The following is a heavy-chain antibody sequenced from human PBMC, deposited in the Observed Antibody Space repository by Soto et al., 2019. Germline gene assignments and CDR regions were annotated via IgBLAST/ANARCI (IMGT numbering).Heavy chain of an antibody. CDR1: GFTFSSYS. J-gene: IGHJ6*02. CDR3: ARDHSYGSGSDYYYGMDV. Sequence: GSLRLSCAASGFTFSSYSMNWVRQAPGKGLEWVSYISSSSSYIYYADSVKGRFTISRDNAKNSLYLQMNSLRAEDTAVYYCARDHSYGSGSDYYYGMDVWGQGTTVTVSS. V-gene: IGHV3-21*05. CDR2: ISSSSSYI. D-gene: IGHD3-10*01.